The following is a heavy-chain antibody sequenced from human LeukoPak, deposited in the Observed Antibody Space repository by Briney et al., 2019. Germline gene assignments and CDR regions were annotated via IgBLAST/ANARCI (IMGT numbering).Heavy chain of an antibody. V-gene: IGHV3-30*18. D-gene: IGHD3-10*01. CDR1: GFTFSSYG. CDR3: AKPNIWFGEFASLDY. CDR2: ISYDGSNK. J-gene: IGHJ4*02. Sequence: PGGSLRLSCAASGFTFSSYGMHWVRQAPGKGLEWVAVISYDGSNKYYADSVKGRFTISRDNSKNTLYLQMNSLRAEDTAVYYCAKPNIWFGEFASLDYWGQGTLVTVSS.